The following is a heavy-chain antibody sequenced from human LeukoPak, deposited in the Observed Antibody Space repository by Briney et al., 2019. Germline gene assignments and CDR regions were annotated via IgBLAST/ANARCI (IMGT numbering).Heavy chain of an antibody. CDR3: ARRIRVGSNNHYYHSNTFPFDY. D-gene: IGHD3-22*01. J-gene: IGHJ4*02. Sequence: SETLSLTCAVYGGSFSGYYWSWIRQPPGKGLEWIGEINHSGSTNYNPSLRSRVTISVDTSKNQFSLKLSSVTAADTAVYYCARRIRVGSNNHYYHSNTFPFDYWGQGTLVTVSS. CDR1: GGSFSGYY. V-gene: IGHV4-34*01. CDR2: INHSGST.